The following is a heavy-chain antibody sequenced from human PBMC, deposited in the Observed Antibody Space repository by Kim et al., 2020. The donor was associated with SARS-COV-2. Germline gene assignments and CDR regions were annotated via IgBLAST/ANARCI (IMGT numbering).Heavy chain of an antibody. Sequence: GGSLRLSCAASGVAFGTHSMNWVRQAPGKGLEWVSSIGGSTNYIYYADSAKGRFTISRDNAKNSLYLQMSSLRAEDTAVYYCARGGYCSSTSCYFYYYALDVWGQGTTVTVSS. D-gene: IGHD2-2*01. CDR2: IGGSTNYI. J-gene: IGHJ6*02. CDR1: GVAFGTHS. CDR3: ARGGYCSSTSCYFYYYALDV. V-gene: IGHV3-21*01.